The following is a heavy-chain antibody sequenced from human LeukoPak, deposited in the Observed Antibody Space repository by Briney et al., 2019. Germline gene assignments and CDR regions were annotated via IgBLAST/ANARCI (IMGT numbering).Heavy chain of an antibody. J-gene: IGHJ5*02. CDR3: ARRTSAYSSSFPNWFDP. V-gene: IGHV4-39*01. D-gene: IGHD6-6*01. CDR1: PGSLSSSIYY. Sequence: SGTLSLTSTLSPGSLSSSIYYWGWIRQPPGEGLGWIGRIYYSGSTYYNPSLKSRVTISVDTSKNQFSLKLSSVTAADTAVYYCARRTSAYSSSFPNWFDPWGQGTLVTVSS. CDR2: IYYSGST.